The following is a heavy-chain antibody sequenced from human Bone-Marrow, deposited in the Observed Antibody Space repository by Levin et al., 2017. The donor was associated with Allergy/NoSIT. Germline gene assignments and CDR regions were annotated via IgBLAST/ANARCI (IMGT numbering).Heavy chain of an antibody. Sequence: PGGSLRLSCAASGFTFSGHAMSWVRQAPGKGLEWVSAISGGGGGTHYADSVKGRFTVSRDNSNNTLHLQMDSLRADDTAIYYGAKDRVGGHDLWSASLDVWGEGTTVTVSS. D-gene: IGHD3-3*01. CDR3: AKDRVGGHDLWSASLDV. CDR1: GFTFSGHA. J-gene: IGHJ6*04. V-gene: IGHV3-23*01. CDR2: ISGGGGGT.